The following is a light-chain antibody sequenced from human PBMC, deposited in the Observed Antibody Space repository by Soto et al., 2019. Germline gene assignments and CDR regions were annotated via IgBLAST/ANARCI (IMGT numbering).Light chain of an antibody. CDR1: QTISGW. CDR2: DAS. V-gene: IGKV1-5*01. J-gene: IGKJ1*01. Sequence: DIQMTQSPSTLSASVGDGVTITCRASQTISGWLAWYQQRPGKAPKLLISDASSLRSGVPSRFSGSGSGTEFTLTISSLQPDDFGSYYCQQYNTYSRTFGQGTKVDIK. CDR3: QQYNTYSRT.